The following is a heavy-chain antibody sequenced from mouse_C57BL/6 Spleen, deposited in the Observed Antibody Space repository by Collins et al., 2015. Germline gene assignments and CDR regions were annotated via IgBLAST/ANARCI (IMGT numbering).Heavy chain of an antibody. CDR1: GYTFTSYW. CDR2: IYPGSGST. V-gene: IGHV1S22*01. D-gene: IGHD1-1*01. J-gene: IGHJ3*01. Sequence: LQQPGSELVRPGASVKLPCKASGYTFTSYWMHWVKQRPGQGLEWIGNIYPGSGSTNYDEKFKSKATLTVDTSSSTAYMQLSSLTSEDSAVYYCTSRYYGSPWFAYWGQGTLVTVSA. CDR3: TSRYYGSPWFAY.